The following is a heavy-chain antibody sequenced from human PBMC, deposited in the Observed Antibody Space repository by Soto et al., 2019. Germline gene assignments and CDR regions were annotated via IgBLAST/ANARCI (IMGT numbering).Heavy chain of an antibody. D-gene: IGHD2-21*01. CDR3: ARHGPWSYVL. Sequence: QLQLQESGPGLVKPSETLSLTCPVSGASLSGSTYSWGWLRQPPGQGLQWVVSRLDSANTYYNPALKSRVTISVDTSNNQFSLRLNSVTAADTAIYYCARHGPWSYVLWGQGTLVTVSS. CDR1: GASLSGSTYS. CDR2: RLDSANT. J-gene: IGHJ4*02. V-gene: IGHV4-39*01.